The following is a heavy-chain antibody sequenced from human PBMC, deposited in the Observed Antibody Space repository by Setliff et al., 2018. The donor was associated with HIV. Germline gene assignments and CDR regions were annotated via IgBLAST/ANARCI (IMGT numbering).Heavy chain of an antibody. CDR3: AKGTGITMVRGGRQYYFDY. J-gene: IGHJ4*02. D-gene: IGHD3-10*01. CDR1: GFTFSSYA. CDR2: ISGSGGST. V-gene: IGHV3-23*01. Sequence: GESLKISCAASGFTFSSYAMSWVRRAPGKGLEWVSAISGSGGSTYYADSVKGRFTISRDNSKNTLYLQMNSLRAEDTAVYYCAKGTGITMVRGGRQYYFDYWGQGTLVTVSS.